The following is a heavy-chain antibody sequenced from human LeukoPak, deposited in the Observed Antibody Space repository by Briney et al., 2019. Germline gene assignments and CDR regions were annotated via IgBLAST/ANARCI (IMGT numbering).Heavy chain of an antibody. CDR3: ARAPRYYDFWSGYLDRYFDY. D-gene: IGHD3-3*01. J-gene: IGHJ4*02. Sequence: PSETLSLTCAVYGGSFSGYYWSWIRQPPGKGLEWIGEINHSGSTNYNPSLKSRVTISVDTSKNQFSLKLSSVTAADTAVYYCARAPRYYDFWSGYLDRYFDYWGQGTLVTVSS. CDR1: GGSFSGYY. CDR2: INHSGST. V-gene: IGHV4-34*01.